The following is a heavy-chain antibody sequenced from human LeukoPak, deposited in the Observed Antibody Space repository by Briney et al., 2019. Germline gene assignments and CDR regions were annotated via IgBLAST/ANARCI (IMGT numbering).Heavy chain of an antibody. CDR2: IYYSGST. CDR1: GGSISSSSYY. D-gene: IGHD6-13*01. J-gene: IGHJ6*03. V-gene: IGHV4-39*07. CDR3: ARRPRTRIAAAATRDYYYYYMDV. Sequence: PSETLSLTCTVPGGSISSSSYYWGWIRQPPGKGLEWIGSIYYSGSTYYNPSLKSRVTISLDTSKNQFSLKLSSVTAADTAVYYCARRPRTRIAAAATRDYYYYYMDVWGKGTTVTVSS.